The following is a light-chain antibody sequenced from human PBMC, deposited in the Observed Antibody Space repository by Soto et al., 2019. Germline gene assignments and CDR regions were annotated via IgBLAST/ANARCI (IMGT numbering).Light chain of an antibody. Sequence: QSALTQPASVSGSPGQSITISCTGTSSDVGDYYVSWYQQHPGKAPKLMIYDVSNRPSGVSNRFSGSKSGNTASLTISGPQAEDAAQYYCSSYASSSTTHVFGTGTKVTVL. V-gene: IGLV2-14*03. CDR3: SSYASSSTTHV. J-gene: IGLJ1*01. CDR1: SSDVGDYY. CDR2: DVS.